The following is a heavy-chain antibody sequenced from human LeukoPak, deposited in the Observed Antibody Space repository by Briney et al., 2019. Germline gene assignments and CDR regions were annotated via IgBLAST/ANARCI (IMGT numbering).Heavy chain of an antibody. CDR1: GGPISSGAYS. Sequence: SETLSLTCAVSGGPISSGAYSWSWIRQPPGKDLEWIGYIYQTGTTYYNPSLKSRVAISVDTSKNQFSLKLSSVAAADTAVYYCARGSTIFGVVRGFGFDFWGQGILVTDSS. CDR2: IYQTGTT. CDR3: ARGSTIFGVVRGFGFDF. J-gene: IGHJ4*02. V-gene: IGHV4-30-2*01. D-gene: IGHD3-3*01.